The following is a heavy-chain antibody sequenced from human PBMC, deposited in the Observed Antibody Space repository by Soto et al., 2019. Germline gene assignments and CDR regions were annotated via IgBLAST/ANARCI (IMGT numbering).Heavy chain of an antibody. CDR2: VNDDGSST. V-gene: IGHV3-74*01. CDR1: GFTFSRHW. CDR3: ARDLITASGGPNWYFDL. D-gene: IGHD1-20*01. Sequence: VESGGGLVQPGGSLRLSCASSGFTFSRHWMHWVRQAPGKGLVWVARVNDDGSSTAYGDSVRGRFTISRDNAKNTLYLQMDSLKPEATAVYYCARDLITASGGPNWYFDLWGRGTLVTVSS. J-gene: IGHJ2*01.